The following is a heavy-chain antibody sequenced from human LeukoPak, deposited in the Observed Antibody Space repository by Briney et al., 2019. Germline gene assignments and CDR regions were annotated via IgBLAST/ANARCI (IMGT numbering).Heavy chain of an antibody. Sequence: GGSLRLSCAASGFTFSSYIMNWVRQAPGKGLEWVSSISSSSTYIYYADSVKGRFTISRDNAKNSLYLQMSSLKAEYTAMYYCVRDGVPGYYYGSVSYSSNFDYWGQGTLVTVSS. CDR3: VRDGVPGYYYGSVSYSSNFDY. CDR2: ISSSSTYI. D-gene: IGHD3-10*01. CDR1: GFTFSSYI. V-gene: IGHV3-21*06. J-gene: IGHJ4*02.